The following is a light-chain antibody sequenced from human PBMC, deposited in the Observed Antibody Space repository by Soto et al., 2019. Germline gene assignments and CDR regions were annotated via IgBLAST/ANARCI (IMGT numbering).Light chain of an antibody. Sequence: QSVLTQPASMSGSPGQSITISCTGTSSHIGRYNFVSWYQHHPGKAPKLIIYEATKRPSGVSYRFSGSKSGNTASLTISGLQAEDEADYYCTSYTITSPYVFGTGTKVT. J-gene: IGLJ1*01. CDR1: SSHIGRYNF. V-gene: IGLV2-14*01. CDR3: TSYTITSPYV. CDR2: EAT.